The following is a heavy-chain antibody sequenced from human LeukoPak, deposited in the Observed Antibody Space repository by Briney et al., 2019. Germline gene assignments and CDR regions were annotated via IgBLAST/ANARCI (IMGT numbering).Heavy chain of an antibody. Sequence: SETLSLTCTVSGGSISSSSYYWSWIRQPAGKGLEWIGRIYTSGSTNYNPSLKSRVTISVDTSKNQFSLKLSSVTAADTAVYYCARGSVEFDYWGQGTLVTVSS. CDR2: IYTSGST. V-gene: IGHV4-61*02. CDR1: GGSISSSSYY. CDR3: ARGSVEFDY. J-gene: IGHJ4*02. D-gene: IGHD5/OR15-5a*01.